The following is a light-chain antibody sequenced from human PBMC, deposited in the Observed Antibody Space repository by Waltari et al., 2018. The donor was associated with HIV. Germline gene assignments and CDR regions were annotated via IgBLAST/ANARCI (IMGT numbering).Light chain of an antibody. CDR3: QVWDSGSAHVV. CDR2: DGA. V-gene: IGLV3-21*02. CDR1: NIGSKR. J-gene: IGLJ2*01. Sequence: SYVLTPPPSVSVAPGQTAGITCGGDNIGSKRVHWYQQKPGQAPVRLIYDGADRRSGMPERFSGSNSENTATLTVGRVEAGDEADYYCQVWDSGSAHVVFGGGTNLAVL.